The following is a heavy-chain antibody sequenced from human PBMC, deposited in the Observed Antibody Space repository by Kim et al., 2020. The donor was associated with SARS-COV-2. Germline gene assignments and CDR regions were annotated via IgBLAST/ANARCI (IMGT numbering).Heavy chain of an antibody. Sequence: GGSLRLSCAASGFTFSSYAMHWVRQAPGKGLEWVAVISYDGSNKYYVDSVKGRFTISRDNSKNTLYLQMNSLRAEDTAVYYCARDGEWSGYDYSGYYYYG. J-gene: IGHJ6*01. CDR3: ARDGEWSGYDYSGYYYYG. D-gene: IGHD5-12*01. V-gene: IGHV3-30*04. CDR2: ISYDGSNK. CDR1: GFTFSSYA.